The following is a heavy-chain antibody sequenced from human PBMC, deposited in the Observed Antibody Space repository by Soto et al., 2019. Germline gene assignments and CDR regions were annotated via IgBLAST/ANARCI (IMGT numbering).Heavy chain of an antibody. CDR2: IIPIFGTA. CDR3: ASPAVVARPYYYYGMDV. D-gene: IGHD6-6*01. V-gene: IGHV1-69*01. CDR1: GGTFSSYA. J-gene: IGHJ6*02. Sequence: QVQLVQSGAEVKKPGSSVKVSCKASGGTFSSYAISWVRQAPGQGLEWMGGIIPIFGTANYAQKFQGRVTITADESTSTAYRELSSLRSEDTAVYYCASPAVVARPYYYYGMDVWGQGTTVTVSS.